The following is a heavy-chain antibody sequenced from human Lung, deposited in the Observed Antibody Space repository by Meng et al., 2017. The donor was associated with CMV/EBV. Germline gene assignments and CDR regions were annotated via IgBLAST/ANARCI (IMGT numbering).Heavy chain of an antibody. D-gene: IGHD6-13*01. CDR1: GGTFSNYA. CDR2: IIPVVGTV. J-gene: IGHJ6*02. CDR3: ARDSRGSTWYLLAGYYYGSGV. V-gene: IGHV1-69*06. Sequence: SXXVSXXASGGTFSNYAITWVRQAPGQGLEWMGGIIPVVGTVNYPQKFQGRVTITADKSTSTVYMELSSLRSEDTAVYYCARDSRGSTWYLLAGYYYGSGVWXQGTTVTVSS.